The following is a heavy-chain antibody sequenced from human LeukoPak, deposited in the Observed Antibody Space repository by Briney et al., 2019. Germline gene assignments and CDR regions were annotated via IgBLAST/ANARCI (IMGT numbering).Heavy chain of an antibody. V-gene: IGHV4-4*07. Sequence: SETLSLTCTASGGSIRSYYWSWIRQPAGKGLEWIGRIHTSWSTNYNPSLKSRVTMSVDTSKNQFSLKLSSVTAADTAVYYCARDQQYSSSSRFDYWGQGTLVTVSS. CDR1: GGSIRSYY. CDR2: IHTSWST. D-gene: IGHD6-6*01. J-gene: IGHJ4*02. CDR3: ARDQQYSSSSRFDY.